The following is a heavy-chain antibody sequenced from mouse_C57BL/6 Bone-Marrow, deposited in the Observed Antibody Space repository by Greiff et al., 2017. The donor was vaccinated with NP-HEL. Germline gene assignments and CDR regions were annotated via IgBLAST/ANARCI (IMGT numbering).Heavy chain of an antibody. V-gene: IGHV1-69*01. CDR1: GYTFTSYW. CDR2: IDPSDSYT. CDR3: AREGNYYGSSNWYVGV. Sequence: QVQLQQPGAELVMPGASVKLSCKASGYTFTSYWMHWVKQRPGQGLEWIGEIDPSDSYTNYNQKFKGKSTLTVDKSSSTAYMQLSSLTSEDSAVYYCAREGNYYGSSNWYVGVWCRGTTVTVSS. D-gene: IGHD1-1*01. J-gene: IGHJ1*03.